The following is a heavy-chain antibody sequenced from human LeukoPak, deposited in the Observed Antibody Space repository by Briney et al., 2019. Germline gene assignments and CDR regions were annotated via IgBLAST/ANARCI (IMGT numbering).Heavy chain of an antibody. CDR3: ARGAKMITIFGVVPKYYFDY. V-gene: IGHV4-34*01. D-gene: IGHD3-3*01. CDR2: INHSGST. J-gene: IGHJ4*02. CDR1: GGSFSGYY. Sequence: KPSETLSLTCAVYGGSFSGYYWSWIRQPPGKGLEWIGEINHSGSTNYNPSLKSRVTISVDTSKNQFSLKLSSVTAADTAVYYCARGAKMITIFGVVPKYYFDYWGQGTLVTVSS.